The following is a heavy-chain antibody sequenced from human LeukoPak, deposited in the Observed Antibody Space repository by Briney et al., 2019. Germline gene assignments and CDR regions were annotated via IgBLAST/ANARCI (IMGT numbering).Heavy chain of an antibody. Sequence: SETLSLTCTVSGDSISNPDSYWGWSRQSPGTGLEWIANIYYTASTYRHPSLNGRDTNSIDTSSNQFSLKMTSVTAADTAVYYGARVTADWRIVWGQGTLVTVSS. CDR2: IYYTAST. D-gene: IGHD3-9*01. CDR3: ARVTADWRIV. CDR1: GDSISNPDSY. J-gene: IGHJ4*02. V-gene: IGHV4-39*07.